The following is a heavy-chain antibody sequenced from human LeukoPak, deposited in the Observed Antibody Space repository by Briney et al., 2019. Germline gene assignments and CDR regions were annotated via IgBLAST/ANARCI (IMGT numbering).Heavy chain of an antibody. Sequence: GGSLRLSCAASGFTVSSNYMSWVRQALGKGLEWVPVIYSGGSTYYADSVKGGFTISRDNSKNQLYLQMNSLRAEDTAVYYSARESGEMAIFDYWGQGTLVTVSS. CDR1: GFTVSSNY. V-gene: IGHV3-66*01. J-gene: IGHJ4*02. CDR2: IYSGGST. D-gene: IGHD5-24*01. CDR3: ARESGEMAIFDY.